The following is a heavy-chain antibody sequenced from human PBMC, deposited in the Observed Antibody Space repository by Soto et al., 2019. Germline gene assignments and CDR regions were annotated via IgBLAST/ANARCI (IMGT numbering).Heavy chain of an antibody. J-gene: IGHJ4*01. CDR2: INHSGST. V-gene: IGHV4-34*01. CDR3: AGGYGRNFDY. Sequence: PSETLSLTCAVQGGSFSGYYWTWIRQPPGKGLEWIGEINHSGSTNYNPSLKSRVTISVDTSKNQFSLKLSSVTAADTAVYYCAGGYGRNFDYWGQGTLVTVSS. CDR1: GGSFSGYY. D-gene: IGHD3-10*01.